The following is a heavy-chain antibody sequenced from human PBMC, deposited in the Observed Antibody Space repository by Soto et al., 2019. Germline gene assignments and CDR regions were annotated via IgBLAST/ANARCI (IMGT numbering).Heavy chain of an antibody. J-gene: IGHJ5*02. CDR3: AVGVVTPFHANWFDP. D-gene: IGHD3-3*01. CDR2: IYHSGST. V-gene: IGHV4-30-2*01. Sequence: PSETLSLTCAVSGGSISSGGYSWSWIRQPPGKGLEWIGYIYHSGSTYYNPSLKSRVTISVDTSKNQFSLKLSSVTAADTAVYYCAVGVVTPFHANWFDPWGQGTLVTVSS. CDR1: GGSISSGGYS.